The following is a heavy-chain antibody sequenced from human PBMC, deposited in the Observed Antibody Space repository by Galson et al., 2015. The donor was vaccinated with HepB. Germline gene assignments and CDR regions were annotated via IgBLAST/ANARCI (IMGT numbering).Heavy chain of an antibody. V-gene: IGHV3-23*01. CDR1: GFTFSSYA. CDR3: GGEGSGFNEGPGAFDI. Sequence: SLRLSCAASGFTFSSYAMSWVRQAPGKGLEWVSAISGSGGSTYYADSVKGRFTISRDNSKSTLYLQMNSLRAEDTAVYYCGGEGSGFNEGPGAFDIWGQGTMVTVSS. D-gene: IGHD3-3*01. CDR2: ISGSGGST. J-gene: IGHJ3*02.